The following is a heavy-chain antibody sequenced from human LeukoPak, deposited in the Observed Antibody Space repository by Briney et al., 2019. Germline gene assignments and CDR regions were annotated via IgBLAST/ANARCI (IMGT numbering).Heavy chain of an antibody. CDR3: ARANCSSTSCPDY. V-gene: IGHV3-21*01. J-gene: IGHJ4*02. CDR2: ISSSSSYI. CDR1: GFTFSSYS. Sequence: PGGSLRLSCAASGFTFSSYSMNWVRQAPGKGLEWVSSISSSSSYIYYADSVKGRFTISRDNAKNSLYLQTNSLRAEDTAVYYCARANCSSTSCPDYWGQGTLVTVSS. D-gene: IGHD2-2*01.